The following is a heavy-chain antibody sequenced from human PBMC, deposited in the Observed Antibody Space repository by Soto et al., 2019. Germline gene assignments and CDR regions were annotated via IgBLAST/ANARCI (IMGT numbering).Heavy chain of an antibody. J-gene: IGHJ6*02. Sequence: HPGGSLRLSCAASGFTFNIYGMHWVRQAPDKGLEWVALVSYDGSNTYYADSVKGRFTISRDNSKDTLFLQMTGLRREDTAVYYCAKGAGDRLSLGMDVWGQGTTVTVSS. CDR1: GFTFNIYG. CDR2: VSYDGSNT. V-gene: IGHV3-30*18. D-gene: IGHD1-26*01. CDR3: AKGAGDRLSLGMDV.